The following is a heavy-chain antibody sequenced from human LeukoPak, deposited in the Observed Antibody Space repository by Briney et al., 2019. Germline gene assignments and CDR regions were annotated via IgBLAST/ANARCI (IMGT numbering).Heavy chain of an antibody. V-gene: IGHV4-59*08. CDR3: ARHESSCYLYNRFDP. CDR1: GGSISGYY. D-gene: IGHD3-22*01. J-gene: IGHJ5*02. Sequence: SETLSLTCTVAGGSISGYYWNWIRQSPGKGLEWIGYVFYSGTTKYNPSLESRVAMSVDTSQNQFSLKLSSVTAADTAVYYCARHESSCYLYNRFDPWGQGTQVTVSS. CDR2: VFYSGTT.